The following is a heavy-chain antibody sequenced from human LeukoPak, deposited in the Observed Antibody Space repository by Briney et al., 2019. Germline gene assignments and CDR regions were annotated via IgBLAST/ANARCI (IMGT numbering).Heavy chain of an antibody. V-gene: IGHV1-2*02. J-gene: IGHJ5*02. CDR1: GYTFTRYY. Sequence: ASVKVSCKASGYTFTRYYMLWVRQAPGQGLEWMGWINPNSGGTNYAQKFQGRVTMTRDTSTSTAYMELSRLRSDETAVYYCARAPYSYAANWFDPWGEGTLVTVSS. CDR3: ARAPYSYAANWFDP. D-gene: IGHD5-18*01. CDR2: INPNSGGT.